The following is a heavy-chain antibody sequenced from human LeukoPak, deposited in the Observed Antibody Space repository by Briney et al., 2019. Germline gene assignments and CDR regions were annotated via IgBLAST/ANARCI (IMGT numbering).Heavy chain of an antibody. J-gene: IGHJ5*02. CDR2: VYYSGST. CDR1: GGSISNYY. CDR3: ARDRLEWLLGLDP. V-gene: IGHV4-59*01. D-gene: IGHD3-3*01. Sequence: TSETLSLTCTVSGGSISNYYWTWIRQPPGKGLEWIGYVYYSGSTNYNPSLKSRVTISVDTSKNQFSLKLSSVTAADTAVYYCARDRLEWLLGLDPWGQGTLVTVSS.